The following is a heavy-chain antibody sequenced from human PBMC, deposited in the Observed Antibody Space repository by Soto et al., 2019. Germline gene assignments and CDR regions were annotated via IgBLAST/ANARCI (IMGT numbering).Heavy chain of an antibody. CDR3: ARQNCDFWSDRDY. D-gene: IGHD3-3*01. Sequence: QVQLQESGPGLVKPSETLSLTCTVSGGSISSYYWSWIRQPPGKGLEWIGYIYYSGSTNYNPSLKSRVTLSVDTSKNQFSLKLSSVTAADTAVYYCARQNCDFWSDRDYWGQGTLVTVSS. CDR2: IYYSGST. CDR1: GGSISSYY. J-gene: IGHJ4*02. V-gene: IGHV4-59*08.